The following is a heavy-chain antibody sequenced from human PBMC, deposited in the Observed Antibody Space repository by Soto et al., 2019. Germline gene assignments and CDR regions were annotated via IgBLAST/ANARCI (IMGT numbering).Heavy chain of an antibody. V-gene: IGHV4-59*08. CDR2: IHSSGTT. CDR1: GGSISGYY. D-gene: IGHD2-15*01. Sequence: SETLSLTCTVSGGSISGYYWNWIRQPPGKGLEWLGYIHSSGTTNYNPSLRSRVTISLDTSKSQFSLKLSSVSAADTAVYYCARLDDRIIALDIWGQGTMVT. CDR3: ARLDDRIIALDI. J-gene: IGHJ3*02.